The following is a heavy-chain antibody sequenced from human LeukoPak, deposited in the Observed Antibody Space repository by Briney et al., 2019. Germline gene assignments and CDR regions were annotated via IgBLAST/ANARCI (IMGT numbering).Heavy chain of an antibody. J-gene: IGHJ4*02. V-gene: IGHV3-48*04. CDR2: ISSSSSTI. D-gene: IGHD1-26*01. CDR3: ARVVGATYADY. CDR1: GFTFSSYS. Sequence: QPGGSLRLSCAASGFTFSSYSMNWVRQAPGKGLEWVSYISSSSSTIYYADSVKGRFTISRDNAKNSLYLQMNSLRAEDTAVYYCARVVGATYADYWGQGTLVTVSS.